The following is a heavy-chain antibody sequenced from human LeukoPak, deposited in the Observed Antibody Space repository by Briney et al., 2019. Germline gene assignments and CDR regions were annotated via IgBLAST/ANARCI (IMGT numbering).Heavy chain of an antibody. D-gene: IGHD3-3*01. CDR3: AKGGFLEWLFAPSTQMYYFDY. V-gene: IGHV3-23*01. J-gene: IGHJ4*02. CDR2: ISGSGGST. Sequence: GGSLRLSCAASGFTFSSYAMSWVRQAPGKGLEWVSAISGSGGSTYYADSVKGRFTISRDNSKNTLYLQMNSLRAEDTAVYYCAKGGFLEWLFAPSTQMYYFDYWGQGTLVTVSS. CDR1: GFTFSSYA.